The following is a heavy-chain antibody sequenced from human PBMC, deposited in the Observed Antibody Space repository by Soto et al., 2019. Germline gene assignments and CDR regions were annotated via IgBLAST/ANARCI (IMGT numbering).Heavy chain of an antibody. V-gene: IGHV4-34*01. CDR1: GGTFCVYY. CDR2: INHSGST. D-gene: IGHD6-6*01. J-gene: IGHJ6*02. CDR3: ARVPTYSSSNYYYGMDV. Sequence: PSDTMDLPCAVYGGTFCVYYWSFILQPPVKGLEWIGEINHSGSTNYIPSLKSRITINPDTSKNQFSLQLNSVTPEDTAVYYCARVPTYSSSNYYYGMDVWGQGTTVTVSS.